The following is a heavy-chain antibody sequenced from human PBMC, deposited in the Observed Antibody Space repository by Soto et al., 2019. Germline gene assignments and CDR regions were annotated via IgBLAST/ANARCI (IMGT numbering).Heavy chain of an antibody. V-gene: IGHV3-11*01. J-gene: IGHJ4*02. CDR3: ARVTIALGFDY. CDR1: GFTFSYYS. D-gene: IGHD2-21*01. Sequence: GGSLRLSCAASGFTFSYYSMSWIRQAPGKGLEWVSYISISGTVYYADSLKGRLTISRDNAKNSLYVQMKSLRVEDTAVYYCARVTIALGFDYWGQGTLVTVSS. CDR2: ISISGTV.